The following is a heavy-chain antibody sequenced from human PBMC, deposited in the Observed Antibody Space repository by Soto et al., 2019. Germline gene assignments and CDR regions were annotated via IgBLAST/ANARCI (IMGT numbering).Heavy chain of an antibody. J-gene: IGHJ6*02. Sequence: SGTLALTCTVSVFTMCSRTYVWGWVRQPPGNGLEWIGSIYYSGSTYYNPSLKSRVTISVDTSKNQFSLKLSSVTAADTAVYYCARLPYYDFWSGYYGYYYYGIDVWGQGTTVNVSS. CDR2: IYYSGST. CDR3: ARLPYYDFWSGYYGYYYYGIDV. CDR1: VFTMCSRTYV. D-gene: IGHD3-3*01. V-gene: IGHV4-39*01.